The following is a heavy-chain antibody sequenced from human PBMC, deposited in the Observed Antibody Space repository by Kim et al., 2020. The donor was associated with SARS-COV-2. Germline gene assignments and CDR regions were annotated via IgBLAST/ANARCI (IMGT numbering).Heavy chain of an antibody. J-gene: IGHJ4*02. Sequence: GGSLRLSCAASGFTFSSYSMNWVRQAPGKGLEWVSSISSSSSYIYYADSVKGRFTISRDNAKNSLYLQMNSLRAEDTAVYYCARAVRTGRAAAAGTGIDWGQGTLVTVSS. CDR1: GFTFSSYS. D-gene: IGHD6-13*01. V-gene: IGHV3-21*01. CDR3: ARAVRTGRAAAAGTGID. CDR2: ISSSSSYI.